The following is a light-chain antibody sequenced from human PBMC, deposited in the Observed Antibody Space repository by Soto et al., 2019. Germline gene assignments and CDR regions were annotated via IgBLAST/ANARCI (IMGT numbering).Light chain of an antibody. CDR2: SNN. Sequence: QSVLTQPPSASWTPRQRVTISCSGSRSNIGSNPVNWYQQLPGTAPKLLIDSNNQRPSGVPDRFSGSRSGTSASLAISGLQSEDEADYYCAAWDDSLYGRVFGTGTKLTVL. J-gene: IGLJ1*01. V-gene: IGLV1-44*01. CDR3: AAWDDSLYGRV. CDR1: RSNIGSNP.